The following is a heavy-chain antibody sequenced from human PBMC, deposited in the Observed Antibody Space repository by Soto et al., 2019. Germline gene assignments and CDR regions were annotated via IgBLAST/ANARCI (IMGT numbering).Heavy chain of an antibody. J-gene: IGHJ3*02. Sequence: QVQLGESGGGVVQPGRSLRLSCAASGFTFSSYAMHWVRQAPGKGLEWVAVISYDGSNKYYADSVKGRFTISRDNSKNTLYLQMNSLRAEDTAVYYCARDCFDIWGQGTMVTVSS. CDR3: ARDCFDI. V-gene: IGHV3-30-3*01. CDR2: ISYDGSNK. CDR1: GFTFSSYA.